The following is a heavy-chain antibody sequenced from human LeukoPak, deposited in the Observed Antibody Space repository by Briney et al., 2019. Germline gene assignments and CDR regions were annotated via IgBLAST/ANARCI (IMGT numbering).Heavy chain of an antibody. D-gene: IGHD2-2*01. CDR1: GGSISSYY. J-gene: IGHJ6*02. CDR3: ARSRDIVVVPAAMSSPPYGMDV. Sequence: SETLSLTCTVSGGSISSYYWSWIRQPAGKGLEWIGRIYTSGSTNYNPSLKSRVTMSVDTSKNQFSLKLSSVTAADTAMYYCARSRDIVVVPAAMSSPPYGMDVWGQGTTVTVSS. V-gene: IGHV4-4*07. CDR2: IYTSGST.